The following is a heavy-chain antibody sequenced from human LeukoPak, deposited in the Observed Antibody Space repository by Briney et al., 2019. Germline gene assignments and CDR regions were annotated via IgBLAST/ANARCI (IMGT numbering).Heavy chain of an antibody. Sequence: TSETLSLTCAVYGGSFSGYYWSWIRQPPGKGLEWIGEINHSGSTNYNPPLKSRVTISVDTSKNQFSLKLSSVTAADTAVYYCARCRRWFGELYFDLWGRGTLVTVSS. CDR2: INHSGST. V-gene: IGHV4-34*01. CDR3: ARCRRWFGELYFDL. CDR1: GGSFSGYY. J-gene: IGHJ2*01. D-gene: IGHD3-10*01.